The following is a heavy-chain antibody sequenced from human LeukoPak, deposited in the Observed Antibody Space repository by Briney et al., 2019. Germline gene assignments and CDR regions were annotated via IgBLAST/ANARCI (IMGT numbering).Heavy chain of an antibody. CDR1: GYTFTGYC. V-gene: IGHV1-2*02. J-gene: IGHJ4*02. CDR2: VNPNSGGT. D-gene: IGHD3-16*01. Sequence: GASVKVSCKASGYTFTGYCMQWVRQAPGQGLEWMGWVNPNSGGTNYAQKFQGRVTMTRDTSISTAYMELSSLRSDDTAVYYCARGCYVYVWGSVYFDYWGQGTLVTVSS. CDR3: ARGCYVYVWGSVYFDY.